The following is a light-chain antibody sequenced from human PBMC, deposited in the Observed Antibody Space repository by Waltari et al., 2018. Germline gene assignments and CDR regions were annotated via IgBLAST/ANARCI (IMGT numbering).Light chain of an antibody. Sequence: EIVITQSPATLSVSPGERATLSCRASQSVSSKLAWYQQKPGQAPRLLIYGASTRATDIPARFSGSGSGTEFTLTISSLQSEDFAVYYCQQYNNWQTFGQGTKVEIK. CDR1: QSVSSK. V-gene: IGKV3-15*01. J-gene: IGKJ1*01. CDR3: QQYNNWQT. CDR2: GAS.